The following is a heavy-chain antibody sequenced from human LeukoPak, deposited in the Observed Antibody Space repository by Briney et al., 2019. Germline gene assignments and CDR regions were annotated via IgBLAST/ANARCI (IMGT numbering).Heavy chain of an antibody. CDR1: GFTFSSYA. Sequence: GGSPRLSCAASGFTFSSYAMSWVRQAPGKGLEWVSAISGSGGSTYYADSVKGRFTISRDNSKNTLYLQMNSLRAEDTAVYYCAKGYSSGWFPPFDYWGQGTLVTVSS. D-gene: IGHD6-19*01. J-gene: IGHJ4*02. V-gene: IGHV3-23*01. CDR3: AKGYSSGWFPPFDY. CDR2: ISGSGGST.